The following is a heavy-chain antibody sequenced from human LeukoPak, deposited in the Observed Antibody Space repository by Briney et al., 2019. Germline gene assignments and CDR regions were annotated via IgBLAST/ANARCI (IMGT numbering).Heavy chain of an antibody. CDR3: AKGPGAKQLEFWDQDAQESPFDY. V-gene: IGHV3-33*06. Sequence: PGGSLRLSCAASGFTFSSYGMHWVRQAPGKGLEWVAVIYYDGSNKYYVDSVKGRFTISRDNSKNTLYLQMNSLRAEDTAVYYCAKGPGAKQLEFWDQDAQESPFDYWGQGTLVTVSS. J-gene: IGHJ4*02. CDR1: GFTFSSYG. D-gene: IGHD6-6*01. CDR2: IYYDGSNK.